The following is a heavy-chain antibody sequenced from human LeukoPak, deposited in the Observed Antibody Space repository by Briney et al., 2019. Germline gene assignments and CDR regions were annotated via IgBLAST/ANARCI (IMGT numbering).Heavy chain of an antibody. J-gene: IGHJ4*02. D-gene: IGHD3-3*01. CDR2: IDWDDDK. CDR1: GFSLSTSGMC. Sequence: SGPTLVNPHRPSLTCTFSGFSLSTSGMCVSWIRQPPGKALEWLARIDWDDDKYYSTSLKTRLTISKDTSKNQVVLTMTNMDPVDTATYYCARNPCTPIFGVVMQFDYWGQGTLVTVSS. V-gene: IGHV2-70*11. CDR3: ARNPCTPIFGVVMQFDY.